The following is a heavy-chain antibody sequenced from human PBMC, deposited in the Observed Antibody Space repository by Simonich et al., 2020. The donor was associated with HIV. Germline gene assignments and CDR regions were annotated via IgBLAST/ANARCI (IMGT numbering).Heavy chain of an antibody. V-gene: IGHV4-34*01. CDR3: ATTINYEDAFDI. CDR1: GGSFSGCY. J-gene: IGHJ3*02. D-gene: IGHD4-4*01. Sequence: QVQLQQWGAGLLKPSETLSLTCAVYGGSFSGCYWSWIRQPPGKGLEWSGEINHSGSTNYNPSLKSQVTISVDTSKNQFSLKLSSVTAADTAVYYCATTINYEDAFDIWGQGTMVTVSS. CDR2: INHSGST.